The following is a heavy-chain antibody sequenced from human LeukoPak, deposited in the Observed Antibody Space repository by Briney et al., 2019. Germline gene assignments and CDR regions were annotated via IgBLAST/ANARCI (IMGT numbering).Heavy chain of an antibody. J-gene: IGHJ4*02. CDR2: INPNSGGT. V-gene: IGHV1-2*02. D-gene: IGHD2-2*01. CDR3: ARDPYCSSTSCYPPDY. CDR1: GYTFTSYG. Sequence: GASVKVSCKASGYTFTSYGISWVRQAPGQGLEWMGWINPNSGGTNYAQKFQGRVTMTRDTSISTAYMELSRLRSDDTAVYYCARDPYCSSTSCYPPDYWGQGTLVTVSS.